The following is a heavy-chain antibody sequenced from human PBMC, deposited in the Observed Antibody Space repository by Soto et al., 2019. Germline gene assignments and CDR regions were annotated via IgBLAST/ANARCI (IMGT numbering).Heavy chain of an antibody. CDR1: GFTFSSYA. CDR3: ATLTKYDILTGFYPC. Sequence: GGSLRLSCAASGFTFSSYAMNWVRQAPGKGLEWVSVISGSGGSTYYADSVKGRFIISRDNSNNTLYFQMNSLRAEDTAVYYCATLTKYDILTGFYPCWGQGTLVTVSS. V-gene: IGHV3-23*01. CDR2: ISGSGGST. D-gene: IGHD3-9*01. J-gene: IGHJ4*02.